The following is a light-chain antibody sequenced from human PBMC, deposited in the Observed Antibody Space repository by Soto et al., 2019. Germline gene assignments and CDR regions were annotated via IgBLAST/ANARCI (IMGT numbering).Light chain of an antibody. J-gene: IGKJ3*01. V-gene: IGKV2-28*01. CDR1: QSLLHRNGNSY. CDR3: MQALQASFT. Sequence: DIVMTQSPLSLSVTPGEAASISCRCSQSLLHRNGNSYLDWYLQRPGQSPQLVISLASNRASGVPDRFSGSGSGTDFTLHISRVAAEDVGVYYCMQALQASFTFGPGTKVDL. CDR2: LAS.